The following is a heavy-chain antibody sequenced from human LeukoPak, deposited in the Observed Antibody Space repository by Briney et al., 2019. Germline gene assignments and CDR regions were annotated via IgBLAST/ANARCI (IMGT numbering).Heavy chain of an antibody. CDR3: ARYRGENGIAAAKPDNWFDP. CDR1: GFTFSSYA. J-gene: IGHJ5*02. Sequence: GGFLRLSCAASGFTFSSYAMHWVRQAPGKGLEWVAVISYDGSNKYYADSVKGRFTISRDNSKNTLYLQMNSLRAEDTAVYYCARYRGENGIAAAKPDNWFDPWGQGTLVTVSS. D-gene: IGHD6-13*01. V-gene: IGHV3-30-3*01. CDR2: ISYDGSNK.